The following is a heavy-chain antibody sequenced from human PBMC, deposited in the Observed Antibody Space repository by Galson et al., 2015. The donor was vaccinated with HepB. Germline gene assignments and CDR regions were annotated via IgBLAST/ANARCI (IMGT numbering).Heavy chain of an antibody. CDR3: ARHSEWEPQYYFDY. CDR1: GSSISGTSYY. Sequence: SETLSLTCTVSGSSISGTSYYWGWIRQPPGKGLEWIGTIYYTGNTFYNPSLKSRVTISVDTSKNHFSLKLSSVTAADTAVYYCARHSEWEPQYYFDYWGQGTLVTVSS. V-gene: IGHV4-39*02. D-gene: IGHD1-26*01. CDR2: IYYTGNT. J-gene: IGHJ4*02.